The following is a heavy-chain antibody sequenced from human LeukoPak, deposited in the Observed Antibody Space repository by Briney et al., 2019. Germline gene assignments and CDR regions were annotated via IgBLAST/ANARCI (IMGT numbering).Heavy chain of an antibody. CDR1: GGSISSGSYY. CDR3: ARGEAPGLGAFDI. V-gene: IGHV4-61*02. J-gene: IGHJ3*02. Sequence: SQTQSLTCTVFGGSISSGSYYWSWIRQPAGKGLEWIGRIYTSGSTNYNPSLKSRVTISVDTSKNQFSLKLSSETAADTAVYYCARGEAPGLGAFDIWGQGTMVTVSS. CDR2: IYTSGST. D-gene: IGHD3-16*01.